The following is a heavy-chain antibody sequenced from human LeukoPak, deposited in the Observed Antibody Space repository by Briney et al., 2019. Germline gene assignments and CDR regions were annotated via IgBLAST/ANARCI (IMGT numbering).Heavy chain of an antibody. CDR1: GFTFDDYG. CDR2: INWNGGST. D-gene: IGHD3-9*01. CDR3: ARGGYLTGYPPYGMDV. V-gene: IGHV3-20*01. Sequence: GGSLRLSCAASGFTFDDYGMSWVRQAPGKGLEGVSGINWNGGSTGYADSVKGRFTISRDNAKNSLYLQMNSLRAEDTALYHCARGGYLTGYPPYGMDVWGQGTTVTVSS. J-gene: IGHJ6*02.